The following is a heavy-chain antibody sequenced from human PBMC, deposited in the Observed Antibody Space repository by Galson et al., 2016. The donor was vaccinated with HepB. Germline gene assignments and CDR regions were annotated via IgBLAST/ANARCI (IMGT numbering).Heavy chain of an antibody. Sequence: SLRLSCAASGFSFSYYWMSWVRQAPGKGLEWVANIKQDGSEKYYVDSVKGRFTISRDNAKNSLYLQMNSLRAEDTAVYYCASEKTGTTGGAFDIWGQGTMATVSS. J-gene: IGHJ3*02. D-gene: IGHD1-7*01. CDR3: ASEKTGTTGGAFDI. V-gene: IGHV3-7*04. CDR1: GFSFSYYW. CDR2: IKQDGSEK.